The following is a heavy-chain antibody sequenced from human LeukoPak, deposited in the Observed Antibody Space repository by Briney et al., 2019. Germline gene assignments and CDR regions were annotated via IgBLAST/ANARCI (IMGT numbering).Heavy chain of an antibody. D-gene: IGHD1/OR15-1a*01. CDR3: AREMEHDTSTGYHYAMDI. CDR2: INPRSGDT. Sequence: ASVRVSCEASGYPFTDYYLNWVRQAPGQGLEWMGWINPRSGDTDFAQEFQGRVTMTRDTSIHTAYMELSRLTSGDTAVYYCAREMEHDTSTGYHYAMDIWGQGTRVTVSS. J-gene: IGHJ6*02. V-gene: IGHV1-2*02. CDR1: GYPFTDYY.